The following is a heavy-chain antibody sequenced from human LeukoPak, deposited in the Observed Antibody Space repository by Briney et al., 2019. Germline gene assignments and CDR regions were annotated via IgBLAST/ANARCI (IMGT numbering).Heavy chain of an antibody. CDR2: FGPEDGGT. J-gene: IGHJ6*02. D-gene: IGHD2-2*01. CDR1: GYTLTELS. Sequence: APVKVSCKVSGYTLTELSMHWVRQAPGKGLEWMGGFGPEDGGTIYAQKFQGRVTMTEDTSTDTAYMELSSLRPEDTAVYYCATGAVVVPAARVRDYYYYGMDVWGQGTTVTVSS. V-gene: IGHV1-24*01. CDR3: ATGAVVVPAARVRDYYYYGMDV.